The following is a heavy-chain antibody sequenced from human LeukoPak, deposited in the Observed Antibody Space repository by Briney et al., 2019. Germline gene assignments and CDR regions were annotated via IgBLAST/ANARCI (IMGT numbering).Heavy chain of an antibody. J-gene: IGHJ4*02. CDR2: INSDGSST. CDR1: GFTFSSYW. D-gene: IGHD4-17*01. Sequence: GGSLGLSCAASGFTFSSYWMHWVRQAPGKGLVWVSRINSDGSSTSYADSVKGRFTISRDNAKNTLYLQMNSLRAEDTAVYYCARVDYGGSHCDYWGQGTLVTVSS. CDR3: ARVDYGGSHCDY. V-gene: IGHV3-74*01.